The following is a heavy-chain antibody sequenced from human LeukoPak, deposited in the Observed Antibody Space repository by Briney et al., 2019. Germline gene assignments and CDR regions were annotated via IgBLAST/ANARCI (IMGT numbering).Heavy chain of an antibody. CDR3: ARVMLVLEWLWYGYFDY. J-gene: IGHJ4*02. CDR2: IIPIFGAA. D-gene: IGHD3-3*01. CDR1: GGTFSSYA. Sequence: SVKVSCKASGGTFSSYAISWVRQAPGQGLEWMGGIIPIFGAANYAQKFQGRVTITTDESTSTAYMELSSLRSEDTAVYYCARVMLVLEWLWYGYFDYWGQGTLVTVSS. V-gene: IGHV1-69*05.